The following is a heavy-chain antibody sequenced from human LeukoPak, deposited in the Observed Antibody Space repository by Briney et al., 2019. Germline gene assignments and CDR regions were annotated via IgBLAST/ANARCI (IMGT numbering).Heavy chain of an antibody. CDR1: GYTFTSYY. CDR3: ARDGPILGVVVPAATPNAFDI. V-gene: IGHV1-46*01. Sequence: ASVKVSCKASGYTFTSYYMHWVRQAPGQGLEWMVIINPSGGSTSYAQKFQGRVTMTRDTSTSTVYMELSSLRSEDTAVYYCARDGPILGVVVPAATPNAFDIWGQGTMVTVSS. D-gene: IGHD2-2*01. J-gene: IGHJ3*02. CDR2: INPSGGST.